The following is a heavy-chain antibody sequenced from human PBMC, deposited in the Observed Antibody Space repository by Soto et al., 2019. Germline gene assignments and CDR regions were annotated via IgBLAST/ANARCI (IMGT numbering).Heavy chain of an antibody. J-gene: IGHJ4*02. CDR2: IYYSGST. Sequence: SETLSLTCTVSGGSISSYYWSWIRQPPGKGLEWIGYIYYSGSTKYNPSLKSRVTISVDTSKNQFSLKLSSVTAADTAVYYCARHLYGDYIFDYWGQGTLVTVSS. CDR3: ARHLYGDYIFDY. CDR1: GGSISSYY. V-gene: IGHV4-59*08. D-gene: IGHD4-17*01.